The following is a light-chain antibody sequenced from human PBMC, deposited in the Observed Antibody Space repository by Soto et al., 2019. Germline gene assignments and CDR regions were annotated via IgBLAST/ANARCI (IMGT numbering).Light chain of an antibody. J-gene: IGLJ2*01. CDR3: SSYSGSNTVL. Sequence: QSVLTQPPSASGSPGQSITISCTGTSSDIGAYNYVSWYQQHPGKAPKLIIYEVTRRPSGVPDRFSGSKSGNTASLTVSGLLAEDETDYYCSSYSGSNTVLFGGGTKLTVL. CDR2: EVT. V-gene: IGLV2-8*01. CDR1: SSDIGAYNY.